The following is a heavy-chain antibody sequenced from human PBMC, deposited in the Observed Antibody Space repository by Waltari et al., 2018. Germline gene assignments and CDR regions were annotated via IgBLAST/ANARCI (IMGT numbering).Heavy chain of an antibody. J-gene: IGHJ4*02. Sequence: QVQLVQSGAEVKKPGASVKVSCKVSGYTLTELSMHWVRQAPGKGLEWMGGSDPEDGETIYAHKFQGRVTMTEDTSTDTAYMELSSLRSEDTAVYYCPTRGSGSYYNVYYFDYWGQGTLGTVSS. CDR3: PTRGSGSYYNVYYFDY. CDR1: GYTLTELS. V-gene: IGHV1-24*01. CDR2: SDPEDGET. D-gene: IGHD3-10*01.